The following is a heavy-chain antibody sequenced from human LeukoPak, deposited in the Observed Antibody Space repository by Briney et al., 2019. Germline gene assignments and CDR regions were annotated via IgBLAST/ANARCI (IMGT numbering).Heavy chain of an antibody. V-gene: IGHV3-48*01. CDR2: ISSFGGTI. CDR3: ARTGYSTYYFDY. D-gene: IGHD6-13*01. J-gene: IGHJ4*02. CDR1: GFTFSSYS. Sequence: GGSLRLSCVASGFTFSSYSMNWVRQAPGKGLEWISYISSFGGTIYYADSVKGRFTISRDNAKNSLCLQMNSLRAEDTAVYYCARTGYSTYYFDYWGQGTLVTVSS.